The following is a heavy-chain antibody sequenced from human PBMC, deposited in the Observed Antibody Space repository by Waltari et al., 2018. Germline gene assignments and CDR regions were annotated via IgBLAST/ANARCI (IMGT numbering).Heavy chain of an antibody. CDR2: INYSGRT. D-gene: IGHD1-26*01. Sequence: QVQLQQWGAGLLKPSETLSLTCAVYGGSFSGYYWIWIRQSPGKGLEWIGEINYSGRTNYNPSLKSRVTIIDTSKTQFSLELTSVTGADTAVYYCAGTPVGVTFLYFDYWGQGTLVTVSS. CDR3: AGTPVGVTFLYFDY. J-gene: IGHJ4*02. CDR1: GGSFSGYY. V-gene: IGHV4-34*01.